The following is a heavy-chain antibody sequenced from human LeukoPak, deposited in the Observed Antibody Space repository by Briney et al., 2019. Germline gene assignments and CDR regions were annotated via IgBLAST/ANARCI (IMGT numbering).Heavy chain of an antibody. CDR1: GFTFSSYW. V-gene: IGHV3-7*01. Sequence: GGSLRLSCAASGFTFSSYWMSWVRQAPGKGLEWVANIKQDGSEKYYVDSVKGRFTISRDNAKNSLYPQMNSLRAEDTAVYYCARDRESVAFDIWGQGTMVTVSS. CDR3: ARDRESVAFDI. J-gene: IGHJ3*02. CDR2: IKQDGSEK.